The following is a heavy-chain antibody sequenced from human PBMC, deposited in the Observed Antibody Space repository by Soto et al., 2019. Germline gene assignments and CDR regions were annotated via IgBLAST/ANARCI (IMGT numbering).Heavy chain of an antibody. CDR1: GYTFTGHY. Sequence: ASLKVSCKAAGYTFTGHYIHWVRQAPGQGLEWMGWINPNSGGTNYAQKFQGRVTLTRDTSISTAYMELSSLRSDDTAVYYCARGGDSTSWYHFDYWGQGTLVTVSS. J-gene: IGHJ4*02. V-gene: IGHV1-2*02. D-gene: IGHD6-13*01. CDR2: INPNSGGT. CDR3: ARGGDSTSWYHFDY.